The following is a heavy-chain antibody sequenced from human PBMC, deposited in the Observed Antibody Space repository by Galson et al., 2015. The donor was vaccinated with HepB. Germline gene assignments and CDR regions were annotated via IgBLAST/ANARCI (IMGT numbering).Heavy chain of an antibody. CDR2: INPSGGST. J-gene: IGHJ3*02. Sequence: SVKVSCKASGYTFTSYYMHWVRQALGQGLEWMGIINPSGGSTSYAQKLQGRVTMTRDTSTSTVYMELSSLRSEDTAVYYCARALSRRYLSGIAVAGTDDAFDIWGQGTMVTVSS. CDR1: GYTFTSYY. CDR3: ARALSRRYLSGIAVAGTDDAFDI. D-gene: IGHD6-19*01. V-gene: IGHV1-46*04.